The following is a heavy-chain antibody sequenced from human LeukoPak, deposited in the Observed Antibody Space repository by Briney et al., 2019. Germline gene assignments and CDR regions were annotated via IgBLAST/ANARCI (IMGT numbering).Heavy chain of an antibody. CDR3: ARNVDTEKAE. J-gene: IGHJ4*02. V-gene: IGHV3-30*02. CDR2: IRYDGSNK. CDR1: GFTFSSYG. Sequence: GGSLRLSCAASGFTFSSYGMHWVRQAPGKGLEWVAFIRYDGSNKYYADSVKGRFTISRDNSKNTLYLQMNNLRAEDTAVYYCARNVDTEKAEWGQGTLVTVS. D-gene: IGHD3/OR15-3a*01.